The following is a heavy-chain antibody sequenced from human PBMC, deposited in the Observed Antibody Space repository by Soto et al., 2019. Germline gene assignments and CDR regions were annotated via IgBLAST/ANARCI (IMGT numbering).Heavy chain of an antibody. CDR3: ARGGDTAMVTPFDY. Sequence: QVQLVQSGAEVKKPGSSVKVSCKASGGTFSSYAISWVRQAPGQGLEWMGGIIPIFGTANYAQKFQGRVTXXAXEXXSTAYMELSSLRSEDTAVYYCARGGDTAMVTPFDYWGQGTLVTVSS. CDR2: IIPIFGTA. D-gene: IGHD5-18*01. J-gene: IGHJ4*02. V-gene: IGHV1-69*12. CDR1: GGTFSSYA.